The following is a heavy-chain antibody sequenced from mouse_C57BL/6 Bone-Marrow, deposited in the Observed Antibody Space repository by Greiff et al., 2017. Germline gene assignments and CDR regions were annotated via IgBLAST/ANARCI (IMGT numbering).Heavy chain of an antibody. D-gene: IGHD2-2*01. CDR2: IHPNSGST. CDR1: GYTFTSYW. CDR3: ARGYPWYFEV. J-gene: IGHJ1*03. V-gene: IGHV1-64*01. Sequence: QVQLQQPGAELVKPGASVKLSCKASGYTFTSYWMHWVKQRPGQGLEWLGMIHPNSGSTNYNEKVKSKATLTVDKSSSTAYMQLSSLTSEDSAVYYCARGYPWYFEVWGTGTSVTVSS.